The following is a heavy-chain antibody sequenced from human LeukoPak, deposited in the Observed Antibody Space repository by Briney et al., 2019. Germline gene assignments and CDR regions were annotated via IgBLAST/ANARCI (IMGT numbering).Heavy chain of an antibody. Sequence: PGGSLRLSCAASGFTFSNAWMSWVRQAPGKGLEWVGRIKSKTDGGTTDYAAPVKGRFTISRDDSKNTLYLQMNSLKTEDTAVYYCTTDRASGDGYNYWGQGTLVTVSS. V-gene: IGHV3-15*01. J-gene: IGHJ4*02. D-gene: IGHD5-24*01. CDR1: GFTFSNAW. CDR2: IKSKTDGGTT. CDR3: TTDRASGDGYNY.